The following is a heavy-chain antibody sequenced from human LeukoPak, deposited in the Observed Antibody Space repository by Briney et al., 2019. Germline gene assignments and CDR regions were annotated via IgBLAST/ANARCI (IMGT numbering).Heavy chain of an antibody. V-gene: IGHV4-30-2*01. CDR3: ATQTAVVYGMDV. CDR1: GGSISSGGYS. D-gene: IGHD3-22*01. Sequence: PSETLSLTCAVSGGSISSGGYSWSWIRQPPGKGLEWIGYIYHSGSTNYNPSLKSRVTISVDTSKNQFSLKLSSVTAADTAVYYCATQTAVVYGMDVWGQGTTVTVSS. J-gene: IGHJ6*02. CDR2: IYHSGST.